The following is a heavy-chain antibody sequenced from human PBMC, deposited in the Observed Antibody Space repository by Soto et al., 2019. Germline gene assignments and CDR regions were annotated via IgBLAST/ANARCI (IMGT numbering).Heavy chain of an antibody. CDR3: ASTSYYYDSSGYWYYYGMDV. D-gene: IGHD3-22*01. J-gene: IGHJ6*02. CDR2: IYPGDSDT. CDR1: GYSFTSYW. Sequence: GESLKISCKGSGYSFTSYWIGWVRQMPGKGLEWMGIIYPGDSDTRYSPSFQGQVTISADKSISTAYLQWSSLKASDTAMYYCASTSYYYDSSGYWYYYGMDVWGQGTTVTVSS. V-gene: IGHV5-51*01.